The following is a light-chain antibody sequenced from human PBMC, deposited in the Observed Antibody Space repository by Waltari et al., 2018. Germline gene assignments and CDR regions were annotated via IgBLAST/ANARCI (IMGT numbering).Light chain of an antibody. J-gene: IGKJ4*01. Sequence: EMVLTQSPVTLSLSPGERATLSCRASQSVTNSLAWYQQKPGQAPSLLIYATSNRATGIPDRFSGSGYGADFTLTISSLEPEDFGVYYCEQYSNWPITFGGGTEVEIK. CDR3: EQYSNWPIT. V-gene: IGKV3-15*01. CDR1: QSVTNS. CDR2: ATS.